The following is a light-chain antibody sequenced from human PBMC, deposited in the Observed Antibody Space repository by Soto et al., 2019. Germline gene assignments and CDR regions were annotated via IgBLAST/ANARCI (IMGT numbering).Light chain of an antibody. Sequence: DLQMTQSPSSVSASVGDRVTITCRASQGISTYLGWYQQKPGKAPKSLIYSASSLQSGVPSKFSGVGSGTEFTLTITDMQPDDFATYYCQQYYRYPWTFGQGTKVEI. J-gene: IGKJ1*01. CDR1: QGISTY. V-gene: IGKV1-16*02. CDR3: QQYYRYPWT. CDR2: SAS.